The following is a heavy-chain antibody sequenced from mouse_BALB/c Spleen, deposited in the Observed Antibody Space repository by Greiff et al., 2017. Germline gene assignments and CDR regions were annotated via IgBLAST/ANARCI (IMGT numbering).Heavy chain of an antibody. CDR3: ARRGTGAPWFAY. J-gene: IGHJ3*01. D-gene: IGHD4-1*01. CDR1: GFPFSSFG. Sequence: EVQGVESGGGLLQPGGSRKLSCAASGFPFSSFGMHWVRQGPEKGLEWVAYISSGRSTIYYADTVKGRFTISRDNAKNTLYLQMSSLKSEDTAMYYCARRGTGAPWFAYWGQGTLVTVSA. CDR2: ISSGRSTI. V-gene: IGHV5-17*03.